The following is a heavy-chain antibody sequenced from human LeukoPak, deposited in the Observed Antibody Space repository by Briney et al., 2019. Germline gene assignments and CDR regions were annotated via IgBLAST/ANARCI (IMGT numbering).Heavy chain of an antibody. CDR2: ISFDGSNK. D-gene: IGHD1-26*01. V-gene: IGHV3-30-3*01. CDR1: GFTFGNFA. J-gene: IGHJ4*02. Sequence: GGSLRLSCAASGFTFGNFAIHWVRQAPGKGLEWVAVISFDGSNKYYPDSVKGRFTVSRDNSKNTLYLQMDSLRVEDTAVYYCARSYASYFDSWGQGALVTVSS. CDR3: ARSYASYFDS.